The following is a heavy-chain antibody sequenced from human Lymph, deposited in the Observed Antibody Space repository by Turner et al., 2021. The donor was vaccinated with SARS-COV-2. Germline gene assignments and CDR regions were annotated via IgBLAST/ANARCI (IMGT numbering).Heavy chain of an antibody. CDR1: GIIVSRNY. V-gene: IGHV3-53*02. D-gene: IGHD6-13*01. CDR2: IYSGGTT. Sequence: EVQLGETGGGLIQPGGSQRLSCAASGIIVSRNYMNWVRQAPGKGLEWVSVIYSGGTTYYADSVKGRFTISRDNSKNTLYLQMNSLRVEDTAVYYCARDLGTYGMDVWGQGTTVTVSS. J-gene: IGHJ6*02. CDR3: ARDLGTYGMDV.